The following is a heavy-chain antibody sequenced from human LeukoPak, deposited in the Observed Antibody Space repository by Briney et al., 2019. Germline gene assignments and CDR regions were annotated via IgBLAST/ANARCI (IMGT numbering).Heavy chain of an antibody. V-gene: IGHV1-8*01. D-gene: IGHD6-19*01. CDR3: ARGGAIAVAGTYYYYMDV. J-gene: IGHJ6*03. CDR1: GYTFTSYD. Sequence: ASVKVSCKASGYTFTSYDINWVRQATGQGLEWMGWMNPNSGNTGYAQKFQGRVTMTRDTSISTAYMELSRLRSDDTAVYYCARGGAIAVAGTYYYYMDVWGKGTTVTVSS. CDR2: MNPNSGNT.